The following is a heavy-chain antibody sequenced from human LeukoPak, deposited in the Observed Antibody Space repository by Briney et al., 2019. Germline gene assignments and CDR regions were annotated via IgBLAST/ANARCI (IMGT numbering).Heavy chain of an antibody. D-gene: IGHD2-21*01. Sequence: GGSLRLSCAASGFTFSNAYMNWVRQAPGKGLEWVGRIKPKTDGEATEYAAPVKGRFSISRDDSKNMLYLQMNSLKTEDTAVYYCITPLPYSAQGGQGTLVAVSS. CDR2: IKPKTDGEAT. J-gene: IGHJ4*02. CDR3: ITPLPYSAQ. CDR1: GFTFSNAY. V-gene: IGHV3-15*07.